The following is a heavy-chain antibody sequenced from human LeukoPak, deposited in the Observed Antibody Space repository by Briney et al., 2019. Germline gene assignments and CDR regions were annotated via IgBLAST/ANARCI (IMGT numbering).Heavy chain of an antibody. CDR3: ARHEDGYNYFDF. D-gene: IGHD5-24*01. CDR1: GGSISSYY. Sequence: SETLSLTCTVSGGSISSYYWSWIRQPPGKGLEWIGYIYYSGSTTYNPSLKSRVTISVDTSKNQVSLKLSSVTAADTAVYYCARHEDGYNYFDFWGQGTLDTVSS. CDR2: IYYSGST. V-gene: IGHV4-59*08. J-gene: IGHJ4*02.